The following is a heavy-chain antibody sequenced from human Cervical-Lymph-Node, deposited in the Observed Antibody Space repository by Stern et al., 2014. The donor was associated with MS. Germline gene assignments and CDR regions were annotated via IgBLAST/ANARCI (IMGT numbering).Heavy chain of an antibody. CDR1: GFTFSGTA. V-gene: IGHV3-73*01. CDR2: IRNKANNYAT. J-gene: IGHJ4*02. Sequence: EVQLVQSGGGLVQPGGSLTLSCAASGFTFSGTAMHWVRQASGKGLEWIGRIRNKANNYATVYVASLEGRFTISRDDSENTAYLQMSSLKTEDTAVYYCATMSAAGFSYWGQGTLGTVS. D-gene: IGHD6-13*01. CDR3: ATMSAAGFSY.